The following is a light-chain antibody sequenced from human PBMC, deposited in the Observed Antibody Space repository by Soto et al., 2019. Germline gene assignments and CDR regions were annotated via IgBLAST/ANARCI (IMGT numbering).Light chain of an antibody. CDR1: QSISNW. CDR3: QYYNSYSEA. CDR2: KAS. V-gene: IGKV1-5*03. Sequence: DIQMTQSPSTLSASVGDRVTITCRASQSISNWLAWYQQKPGKAPKLLIYKASTLKSGVPSRFSGSGSGTEFTLTISSLQPDDFATYYCQYYNSYSEAFGQGTKVDIK. J-gene: IGKJ1*01.